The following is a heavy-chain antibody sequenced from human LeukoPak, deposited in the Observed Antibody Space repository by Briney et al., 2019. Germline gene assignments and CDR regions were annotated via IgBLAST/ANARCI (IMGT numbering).Heavy chain of an antibody. J-gene: IGHJ4*02. Sequence: SETLSLTCTVSGDTISSSRFFWAWIRQPPGKGLEWIASLSDRGSPKYSPSFQSRVSIFTDTAKNQLSLNLRSVTAADTAVYYCARDANYRDRSGYPSTFDFWGQGNLGTVSS. CDR2: LSDRGSP. V-gene: IGHV4-39*02. CDR3: ARDANYRDRSGYPSTFDF. D-gene: IGHD6-19*01. CDR1: GDTISSSRFF.